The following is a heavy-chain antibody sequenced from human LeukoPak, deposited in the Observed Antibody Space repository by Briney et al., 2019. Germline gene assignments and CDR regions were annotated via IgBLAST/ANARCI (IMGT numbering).Heavy chain of an antibody. CDR3: AREETPYRTIYDAFDI. CDR1: GGTFSSYA. J-gene: IGHJ3*02. V-gene: IGHV1-69*05. CDR2: IIPIFGTA. D-gene: IGHD3-9*01. Sequence: SVKVSCKASGGTFSSYAISWVRQAPGQGLEWMGGIIPIFGTANYAQKFQGRVTHTTDEHTRTAYMEQSSLRSEDTAVYYCAREETPYRTIYDAFDIWGQGTMVTVSS.